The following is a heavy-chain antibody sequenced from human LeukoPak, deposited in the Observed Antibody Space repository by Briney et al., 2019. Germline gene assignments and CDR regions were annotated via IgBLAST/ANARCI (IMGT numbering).Heavy chain of an antibody. CDR1: GYSFTSYD. Sequence: ASVKVSCKASGYSFTSYDIYWVRQATGQGLEWMGWMNPNSGNRGCALKFQGRVTMTMNTSITTAYMELSGLRSDDTAVYYCARCSVGGRKRNDFWGQGTLVTVSS. J-gene: IGHJ4*02. V-gene: IGHV1-8*01. CDR2: MNPNSGNR. CDR3: ARCSVGGRKRNDF. D-gene: IGHD2-15*01.